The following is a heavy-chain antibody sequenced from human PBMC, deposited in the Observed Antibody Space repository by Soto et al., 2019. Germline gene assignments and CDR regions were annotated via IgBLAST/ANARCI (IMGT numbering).Heavy chain of an antibody. V-gene: IGHV3-30*18. Sequence: QVQLVESGGGVVQPGTSLRLSCAGSGFTFSSYGMDWVRQAPGKGLEWVAVISYDGSNKYYADSVKGRFTISRDNSKNTLYLQMSSLRADDTAVYYCAKDRMGAGVRGYFDYWAREPWSPSPQ. D-gene: IGHD3-10*01. CDR1: GFTFSSYG. J-gene: IGHJ4*02. CDR3: AKDRMGAGVRGYFDY. CDR2: ISYDGSNK.